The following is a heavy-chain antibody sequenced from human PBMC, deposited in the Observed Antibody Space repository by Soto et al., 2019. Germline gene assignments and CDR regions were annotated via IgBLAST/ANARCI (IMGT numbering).Heavy chain of an antibody. CDR1: GGTFSSYA. CDR3: ARGLHGSGGLGWWFDP. Sequence: QVQLVQSGAEVKKPGSSVKVSCKASGGTFSSYAISWVRQAPGQGLEWMGGIIPIFGTANYAQKFQGRVTITADESTSTAYMELSSLRSEDTAVYYCARGLHGSGGLGWWFDPWGQGTLVTVSS. CDR2: IIPIFGTA. D-gene: IGHD2-15*01. V-gene: IGHV1-69*12. J-gene: IGHJ5*02.